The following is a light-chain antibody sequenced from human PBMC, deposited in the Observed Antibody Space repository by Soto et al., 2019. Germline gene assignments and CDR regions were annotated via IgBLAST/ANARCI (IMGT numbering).Light chain of an antibody. CDR2: KAY. V-gene: IGKV1-5*03. CDR3: QHSFN. Sequence: DIQMTQSPSTLSAAVGDRVTVTCRASQSISSWLAWYQQKPGKAPKLLIYKAYILESGAPSRFSGSGSGTEFTLTISSLQRDDFATYYCQHSFNFSPGTPVHIK. CDR1: QSISSW. J-gene: IGKJ3*01.